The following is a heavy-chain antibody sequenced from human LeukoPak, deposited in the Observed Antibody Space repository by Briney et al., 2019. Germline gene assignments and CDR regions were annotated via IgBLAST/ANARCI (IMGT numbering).Heavy chain of an antibody. V-gene: IGHV3-23*01. CDR2: ISGSGGST. D-gene: IGHD3-10*01. Sequence: PGGSLRLSCAASGFTFSNAWMSWVRQAPGKGLEWVSAISGSGGSTYYADSVKGRFTISRDNSKNTLYLQMNSLRAEDTAVYYCAKELLWFGQPNRDYWGQGTLVTVSS. J-gene: IGHJ4*02. CDR3: AKELLWFGQPNRDY. CDR1: GFTFSNAW.